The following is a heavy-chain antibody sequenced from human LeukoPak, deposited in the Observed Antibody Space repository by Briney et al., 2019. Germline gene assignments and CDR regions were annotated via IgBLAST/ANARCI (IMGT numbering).Heavy chain of an antibody. J-gene: IGHJ5*02. D-gene: IGHD1-26*01. CDR2: INPTGGST. Sequence: EPSVKVSCKASGYTFTSYYMHWVRQAPGQGREWMGLINPTGGSTGYAQKFQGRVTMTRDTSTSTDYMELSSLRSEDAAIYYCARDNSVGDNAWWFDPWGQGTLVTVSS. CDR3: ARDNSVGDNAWWFDP. CDR1: GYTFTSYY. V-gene: IGHV1-46*01.